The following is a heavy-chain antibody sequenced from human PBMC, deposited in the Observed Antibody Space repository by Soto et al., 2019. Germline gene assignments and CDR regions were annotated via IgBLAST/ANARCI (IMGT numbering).Heavy chain of an antibody. CDR1: GFTFSSYA. D-gene: IGHD3-3*01. CDR2: ISGSGGST. V-gene: IGHV3-23*01. J-gene: IGHJ5*02. CDR3: AKDEVPAYYDFWSGYSNWFDP. Sequence: PPGGSLRLSCAASGFTFSSYAMSWVRQAPGKGLEWVSAISGSGGSTYYADSVKGRFTISRDNSKNTLYLQMNSLRAEDTAVYYCAKDEVPAYYDFWSGYSNWFDPWGQGTLVTVSS.